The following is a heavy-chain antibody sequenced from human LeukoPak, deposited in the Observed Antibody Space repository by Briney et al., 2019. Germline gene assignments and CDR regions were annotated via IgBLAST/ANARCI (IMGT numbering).Heavy chain of an antibody. CDR1: GFTVSSNY. V-gene: IGHV3-53*04. Sequence: GGSLRLSCAASGFTVSSNYMSWVRQAPGKGLESVKGRFTISRHNSKNTLNLQVNSLRAEDTAVYYCARSQGYGMDVWGQGTTVTVSS. CDR3: ARSQGYGMDV. J-gene: IGHJ6*02.